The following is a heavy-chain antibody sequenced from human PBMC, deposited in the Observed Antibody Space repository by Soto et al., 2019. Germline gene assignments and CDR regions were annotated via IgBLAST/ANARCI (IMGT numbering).Heavy chain of an antibody. Sequence: GASVKFSCKASGYTFTSYDINWVRQATGQGLEWMGWMNPNSGNTGYAQKFQGRVTMTRNTSISTAYMELSSLRSEDTAVYYCARGSVLLWFGEYDNWFDPWGQGTLVTVSS. D-gene: IGHD3-10*01. V-gene: IGHV1-8*01. J-gene: IGHJ5*02. CDR3: ARGSVLLWFGEYDNWFDP. CDR2: MNPNSGNT. CDR1: GYTFTSYD.